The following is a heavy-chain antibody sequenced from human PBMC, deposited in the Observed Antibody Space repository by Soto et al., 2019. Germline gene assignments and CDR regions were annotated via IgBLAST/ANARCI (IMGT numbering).Heavy chain of an antibody. V-gene: IGHV4-59*01. CDR2: ISYSGST. Sequence: SATLSLTCMISGGSISSYYWNWIRQAPGKGLEWIGFISYSGSTNYNPALTSRVTISVDTSKDQISLRLNSVTAADTAVYYCARVQSTSWVHYYAVDVWGQRTTVTVSS. CDR3: ARVQSTSWVHYYAVDV. J-gene: IGHJ6*01. CDR1: GGSISSYY. D-gene: IGHD2-2*01.